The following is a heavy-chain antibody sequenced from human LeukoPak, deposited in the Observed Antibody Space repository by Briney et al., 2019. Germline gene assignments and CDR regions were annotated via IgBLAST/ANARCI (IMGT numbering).Heavy chain of an antibody. CDR2: IGTAGDT. Sequence: GGSLRLSCAASGLTFSSYDMHWVRQAPGKGLEWVSAIGTAGDTYYPGSVKGRFTISRENAKNSLYLQMNSLRAGDTAVYYCARGGSYSSSWYRTGNFDYWGQGTLVTVSS. D-gene: IGHD6-13*01. V-gene: IGHV3-13*01. CDR1: GLTFSSYD. J-gene: IGHJ4*02. CDR3: ARGGSYSSSWYRTGNFDY.